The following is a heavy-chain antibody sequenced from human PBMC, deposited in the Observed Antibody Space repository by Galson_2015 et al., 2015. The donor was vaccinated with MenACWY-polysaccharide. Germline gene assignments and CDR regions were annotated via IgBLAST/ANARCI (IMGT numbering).Heavy chain of an antibody. CDR1: GYTFTGYY. CDR3: AREQSDIVALRSPRDAFDI. J-gene: IGHJ3*02. Sequence: SVKVSCKASGYTFTGYYMHWVRQAPGQGLEWMGRINPNSGGTNYAQKFQGRVTMTRDTSISTAYMELSRLRSDDTAVYYCAREQSDIVALRSPRDAFDIWGQGTMVTVSS. CDR2: INPNSGGT. D-gene: IGHD5-12*01. V-gene: IGHV1-2*06.